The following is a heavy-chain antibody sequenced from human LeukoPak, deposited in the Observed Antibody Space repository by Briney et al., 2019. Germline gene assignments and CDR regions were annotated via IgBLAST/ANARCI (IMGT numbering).Heavy chain of an antibody. Sequence: SETLSLTCTVSGGSISSGGYYWSWIRQHPGKGLEWIGYIYYSGSTYYNPSLKSQVTISVDTSKNQFSLKLSSVTAADTAVYYCARDIAVAGYFDYWGQGTLVTVSS. V-gene: IGHV4-31*01. J-gene: IGHJ4*02. CDR1: GGSISSGGYY. CDR2: IYYSGST. CDR3: ARDIAVAGYFDY. D-gene: IGHD6-19*01.